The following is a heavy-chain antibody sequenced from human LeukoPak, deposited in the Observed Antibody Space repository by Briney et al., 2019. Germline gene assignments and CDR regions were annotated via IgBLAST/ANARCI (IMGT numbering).Heavy chain of an antibody. V-gene: IGHV3-21*01. CDR2: ISGSSSYI. D-gene: IGHD2-15*01. J-gene: IGHJ5*02. Sequence: PGGSLRLSCAASGFTFSKYSMNWVRQAPGKGLEWVSSISGSSSYIYYGDSLKGRFTISRDNAKNSLYLQMNSLGADDTAVYYCARDGRGDYCSGGSCLMFDPWGQGTLVTVSS. CDR1: GFTFSKYS. CDR3: ARDGRGDYCSGGSCLMFDP.